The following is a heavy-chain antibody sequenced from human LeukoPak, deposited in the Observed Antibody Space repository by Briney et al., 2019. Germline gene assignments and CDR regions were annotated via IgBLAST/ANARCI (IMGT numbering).Heavy chain of an antibody. Sequence: SETLSLTCTVSGASFNSYYWSWLRQPAGKGLEWIGRIHTSGSTDYSPSLQSRVTISIDTSQKQLSLNLRSVTAADTAVYYCARDIVYLTDEDYGWGRGTLVTVSS. V-gene: IGHV4-4*07. CDR1: GASFNSYY. D-gene: IGHD4-17*01. J-gene: IGHJ4*02. CDR2: IHTSGST. CDR3: ARDIVYLTDEDYG.